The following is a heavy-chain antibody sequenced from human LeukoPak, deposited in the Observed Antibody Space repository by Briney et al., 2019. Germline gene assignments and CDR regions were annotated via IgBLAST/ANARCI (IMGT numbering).Heavy chain of an antibody. CDR1: GYTFTSYD. V-gene: IGHV1-8*01. Sequence: ASVKVSCKASGYTFTSYDINWVRQATGQGLEWMGWMNPNSGNTGYAQTFQGRVTMTRDMSTSTVYMALSSLRTEDTAVYYCARGRHSYESSDYYYEGDAFDIWGQGTMVTVSS. D-gene: IGHD3-22*01. J-gene: IGHJ3*02. CDR3: ARGRHSYESSDYYYEGDAFDI. CDR2: MNPNSGNT.